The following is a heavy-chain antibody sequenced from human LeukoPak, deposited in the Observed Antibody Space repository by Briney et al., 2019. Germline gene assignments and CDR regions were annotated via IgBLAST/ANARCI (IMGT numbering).Heavy chain of an antibody. CDR2: INSDGRST. Sequence: QPGGSLRLSCAASGFIFSSHWMHWVRQAPGKGLVWVSRINSDGRSTTYADSVKGRFTISRDNVKNTLYLQMNSLRAEDTAVYYCASSIPMVRGDYWGQGTLVTVSS. V-gene: IGHV3-74*01. J-gene: IGHJ4*02. CDR3: ASSIPMVRGDY. CDR1: GFIFSSHW. D-gene: IGHD3-10*01.